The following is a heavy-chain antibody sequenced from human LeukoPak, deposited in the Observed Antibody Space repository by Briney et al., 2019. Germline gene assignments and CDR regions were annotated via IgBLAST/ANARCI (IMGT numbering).Heavy chain of an antibody. CDR1: GGSISSYY. CDR3: ARLASGSYGPLTPFDY. V-gene: IGHV4-59*08. CDR2: IYYSGST. J-gene: IGHJ4*02. Sequence: SETLSLACTVSGGSISSYYWSWIRQPPGKGLEWIGDIYYSGSTNYNPSLKSRVTISVDTSKNQFSLRLSSVTAADTAVYYSARLASGSYGPLTPFDYWGQGTLVTVPS. D-gene: IGHD1-26*01.